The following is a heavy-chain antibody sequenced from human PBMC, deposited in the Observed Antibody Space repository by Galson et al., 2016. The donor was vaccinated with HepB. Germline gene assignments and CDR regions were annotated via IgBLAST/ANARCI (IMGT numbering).Heavy chain of an antibody. D-gene: IGHD3-22*01. J-gene: IGHJ5*02. V-gene: IGHV3-7*01. CDR2: INQDGSEK. CDR1: GFTFSHYW. Sequence: SLRLSCAASGFTFSHYWMNWVRQAPGKGLEWVAIINQDGSEKYSVDSLKGRFTISRDNAKNSLYLQMDSLRVEDTGFYYCARGEKGYSEGASWGQGTLVTVSS. CDR3: ARGEKGYSEGAS.